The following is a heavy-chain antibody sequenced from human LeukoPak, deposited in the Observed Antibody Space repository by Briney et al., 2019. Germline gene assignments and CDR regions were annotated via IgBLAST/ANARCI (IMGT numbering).Heavy chain of an antibody. Sequence: GGSLRLSCAASGFTFSTYAMHWVRQAPGKGLEWVAVIPYDGSNKYYADSVKGRFTISRDNAKNTLYLQMNSLRAEDTAVYYCAREAAAGTFYYYYYMDVWGKGTTVTVSS. D-gene: IGHD6-13*01. CDR2: IPYDGSNK. CDR3: AREAAAGTFYYYYYMDV. J-gene: IGHJ6*03. V-gene: IGHV3-30*04. CDR1: GFTFSTYA.